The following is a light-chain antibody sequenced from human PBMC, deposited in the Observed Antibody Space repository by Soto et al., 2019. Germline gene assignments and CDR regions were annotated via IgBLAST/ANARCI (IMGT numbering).Light chain of an antibody. J-gene: IGKJ2*03. Sequence: DIQLTQSPSSLSASVGDRVTIACRASQRISTSLNWYQQKPGKAPKLLIYAATTLQTGGPSRVIGSGSGAEFTLTISSLQPEDSATYYCQHSYCSLYSFGQGTGVEIK. V-gene: IGKV1-39*01. CDR2: AAT. CDR3: QHSYCSLYS. CDR1: QRISTS.